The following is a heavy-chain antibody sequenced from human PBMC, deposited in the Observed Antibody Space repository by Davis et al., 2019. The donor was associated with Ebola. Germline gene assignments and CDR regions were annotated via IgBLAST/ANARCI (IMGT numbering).Heavy chain of an antibody. CDR3: AKTDSMIVVVATDIDY. J-gene: IGHJ4*02. V-gene: IGHV1-2*06. CDR2: LNCNSGGT. CDR1: VYTFTDYF. Sequence: ASVTVSCQASVYTFTDYFIHWVRQAPGQGLEWLGRLNCNSGGTNYAQNFQGRVTVTRDTSISTVYMELSRLRSDDTAVYYCAKTDSMIVVVATDIDYWGQGTLVTVSS. D-gene: IGHD3-22*01.